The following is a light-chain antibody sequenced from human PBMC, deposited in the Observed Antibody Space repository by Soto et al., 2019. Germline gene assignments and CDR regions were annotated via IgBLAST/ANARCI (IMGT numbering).Light chain of an antibody. CDR1: SSHVGYYNS. Sequence: QSALTQPASVSGSPGQSITISCTGTSSHVGYYNSVSWYQQRPGKAPKLMIYDVSNRPSGFSYRFSGSKSGNMASLTISGLQAEVEADYSCSSYTTSSTYVFGIGTKVTVL. J-gene: IGLJ1*01. CDR3: SSYTTSSTYV. CDR2: DVS. V-gene: IGLV2-14*03.